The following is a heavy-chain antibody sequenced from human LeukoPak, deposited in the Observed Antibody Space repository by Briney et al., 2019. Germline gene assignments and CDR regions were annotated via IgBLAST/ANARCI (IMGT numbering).Heavy chain of an antibody. CDR3: ARGGGYSYGSFDY. V-gene: IGHV4-59*05. J-gene: IGHJ4*02. Sequence: SETLSLTCTVSGGSISSYYWSWIRQPPGKGLEWIGSMYYSGSTYYNPSLKSRVTISVDTSKNQFSLKLSSVTAADTAVYYCARGGGYSYGSFDYWGQGTLVTVSS. D-gene: IGHD5-18*01. CDR1: GGSISSYY. CDR2: MYYSGST.